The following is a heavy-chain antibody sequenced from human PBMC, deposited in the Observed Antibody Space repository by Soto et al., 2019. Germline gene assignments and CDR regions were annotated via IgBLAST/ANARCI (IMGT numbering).Heavy chain of an antibody. CDR2: ISYDGSNK. CDR1: GFTFSSYA. D-gene: IGHD4-4*01. J-gene: IGHJ6*02. V-gene: IGHV3-30-3*01. Sequence: HPGGSLRLSCAASGFTFSSYAMHWVRQAPGKGLEWVAVISYDGSNKYYADSVKGRFTISRDNSKNTLYLQMNSLRAEDTAVYYCARDHLVGYSNYEIYYYGMDVWGQGTTVTVSS. CDR3: ARDHLVGYSNYEIYYYGMDV.